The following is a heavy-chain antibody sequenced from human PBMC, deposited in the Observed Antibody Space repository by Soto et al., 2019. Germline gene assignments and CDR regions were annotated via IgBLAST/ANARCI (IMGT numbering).Heavy chain of an antibody. CDR2: INTDGGGT. Sequence: EVQLVESGGGLVQPGGSLRLSCAASGFTFSSYWMHWVRQVPGKGLVWVSRINTDGGGTSYADSVQGRFTISRDNAKNTLFLQMNSLRAEDTAVYFCVRGSRGSDYWGQGTLVTVSS. D-gene: IGHD3-10*01. CDR1: GFTFSSYW. J-gene: IGHJ4*02. V-gene: IGHV3-74*01. CDR3: VRGSRGSDY.